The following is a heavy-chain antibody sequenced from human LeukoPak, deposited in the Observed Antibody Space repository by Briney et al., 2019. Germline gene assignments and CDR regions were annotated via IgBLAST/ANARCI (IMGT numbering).Heavy chain of an antibody. CDR2: IWSDGSNK. Sequence: GGSLRLSCAASGFTFSSYGMHWVRKAPGKGLEWVAVIWSDGSNKYYADSVKGRFTITRDNSKNTLYLQMDSLRAEDTAVYYCARSRSSGWVYFEYWGQGTLVTVSS. J-gene: IGHJ4*02. CDR3: ARSRSSGWVYFEY. V-gene: IGHV3-33*01. CDR1: GFTFSSYG. D-gene: IGHD6-19*01.